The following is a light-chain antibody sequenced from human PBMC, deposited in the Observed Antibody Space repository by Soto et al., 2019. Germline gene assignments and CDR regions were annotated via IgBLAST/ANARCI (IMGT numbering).Light chain of an antibody. Sequence: EVVMTQSPATLSVSPFEIATLSFRASQGVSRNLAWYQHKPGQAPRLLIYGASTRAPGIPDRFTGSGSGTDFTLTISRLEPEDFAVFYCHQYGSSPQTFGQGTKVDIK. CDR2: GAS. CDR1: QGVSRN. CDR3: HQYGSSPQT. V-gene: IGKV3-20*01. J-gene: IGKJ1*01.